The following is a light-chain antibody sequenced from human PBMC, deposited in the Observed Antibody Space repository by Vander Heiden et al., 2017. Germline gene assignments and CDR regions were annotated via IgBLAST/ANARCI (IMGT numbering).Light chain of an antibody. V-gene: IGKV1-5*03. CDR3: QQYNFYGS. Sequence: DIQMTQSPSTLSASVGDRVTITCRASQSINTWLGWYQQKPGKAPKPLIYKASSLESGVPSRFSGSGSGTEFTLTISSLQPDDFATYCCQQYNFYGSFGQGTKVE. CDR1: QSINTW. CDR2: KAS. J-gene: IGKJ1*01.